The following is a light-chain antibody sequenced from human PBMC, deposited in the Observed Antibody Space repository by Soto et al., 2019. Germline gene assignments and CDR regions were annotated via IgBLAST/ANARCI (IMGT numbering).Light chain of an antibody. V-gene: IGKV1-39*01. CDR2: AAS. Sequence: DIQMTQSPSSLSASVGDRVTITCRASQSISSYLNWYQQKPGKAPKLLIDAASSLQSGVPSRFSGSGSGTDFTLTSSSLQPEDFATYYCQQSYSTLYTFGQGTKLEIK. J-gene: IGKJ2*01. CDR1: QSISSY. CDR3: QQSYSTLYT.